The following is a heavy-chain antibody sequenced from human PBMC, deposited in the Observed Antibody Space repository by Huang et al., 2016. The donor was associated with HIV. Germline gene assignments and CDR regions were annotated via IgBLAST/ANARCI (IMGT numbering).Heavy chain of an antibody. CDR1: GFSISSYW. Sequence: EVQLVESGGGLVQPGGSLRLSCAASGFSISSYWMHWVRKAPGKGRVWGSRINSDGSSTSYADSVKGRFTISRDNAKNTLYLQMNSLRAEDTAVYYCARDPRIQSWLNFFDYWGQGTLVSVSS. CDR2: INSDGSST. D-gene: IGHD3-22*01. V-gene: IGHV3-74*01. J-gene: IGHJ4*02. CDR3: ARDPRIQSWLNFFDY.